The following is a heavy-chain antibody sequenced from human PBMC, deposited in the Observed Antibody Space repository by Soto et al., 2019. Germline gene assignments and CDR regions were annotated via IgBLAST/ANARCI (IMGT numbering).Heavy chain of an antibody. Sequence: GGSLRLSCAASGFTFSSYAMSWVRQAPGKGLEWVSDISGSGGSTYYADSVKGRFTISRDNSKNTLYLQINRLRAEDTAVYYCAKDGNTAMVPFDYCRQGTRVTVSS. J-gene: IGHJ4*02. D-gene: IGHD5-18*01. CDR1: GFTFSSYA. CDR3: AKDGNTAMVPFDY. V-gene: IGHV3-23*01. CDR2: ISGSGGST.